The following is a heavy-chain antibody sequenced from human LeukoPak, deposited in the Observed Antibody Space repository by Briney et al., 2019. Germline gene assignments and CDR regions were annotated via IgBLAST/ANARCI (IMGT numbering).Heavy chain of an antibody. CDR3: ARDWYSSGWYRFDY. J-gene: IGHJ4*02. D-gene: IGHD6-19*01. CDR2: TYYRSKWFN. Sequence: SQTLSLTCAISGDSVSSNSVAWNWIRQSPSRGFEWRGRTYYRSKWFNDYAVSVKSRITINPDTSKNQFSLQLNSVTPEDTDVYYCARDWYSSGWYRFDYWGQGTLVTVSS. V-gene: IGHV6-1*01. CDR1: GDSVSSNSVA.